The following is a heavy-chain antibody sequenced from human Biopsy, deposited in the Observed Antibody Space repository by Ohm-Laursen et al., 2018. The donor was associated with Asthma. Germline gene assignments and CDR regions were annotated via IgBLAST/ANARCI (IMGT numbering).Heavy chain of an antibody. CDR1: GFKFDEYT. CDR3: AKVRSDWVITESFDY. CDR2: ISWNSATI. J-gene: IGHJ4*02. Sequence: SLRLSCTASGFKFDEYTMHWVRQAPGKGLEWVSGISWNSATIGYADSVEGRFTISRDNAKNSVFLDMDSLRPEDTAFYYCAKVRSDWVITESFDYWGQGVLVTVSS. V-gene: IGHV3-9*01. D-gene: IGHD3-22*01.